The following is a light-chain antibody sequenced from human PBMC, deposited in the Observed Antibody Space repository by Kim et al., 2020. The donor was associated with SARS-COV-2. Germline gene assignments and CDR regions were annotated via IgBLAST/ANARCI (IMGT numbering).Light chain of an antibody. J-gene: IGKJ1*01. CDR2: DGA. CDR1: RIIRAW. Sequence: SALVGDRVTITWRASRIIRAWLGCYQQKAGKAPRLLINDGAILKGGVPTRFSGSGSETYFTLTINSLQPDDFATYYCQHYESYSTFGQRTKVDIK. CDR3: QHYESYST. V-gene: IGKV1-5*01.